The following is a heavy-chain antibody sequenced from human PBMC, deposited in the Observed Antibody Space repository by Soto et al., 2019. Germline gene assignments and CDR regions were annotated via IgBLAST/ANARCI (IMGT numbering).Heavy chain of an antibody. Sequence: FTLNTYPLSWVRQAPGKGLQWVTPISTSGGSTCDTDSVKSRFTISRAHSKNTFVLKMNRLRAEDTAVYYCATLLSVGGARTTSDCFDSWGQGTLVTVSS. V-gene: IGHV3-23*01. CDR2: ISTSGGST. J-gene: IGHJ4*02. CDR3: ATLLSVGGARTTSDCFDS. D-gene: IGHD2-21*01. CDR1: FTLNTYP.